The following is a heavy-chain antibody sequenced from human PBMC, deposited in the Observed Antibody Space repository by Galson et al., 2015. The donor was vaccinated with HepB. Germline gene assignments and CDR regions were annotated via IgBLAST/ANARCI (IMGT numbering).Heavy chain of an antibody. CDR2: IIPIFGTA. CDR3: ARGLIAARLRNWFDP. Sequence: SVKVSCKASGYTFSSYAISWVRQAPGQGLEWMGGIIPIFGTANYAQKFQGRVTITADESTSTAYMELSSLRSEDTAVYYCARGLIAARLRNWFDPWGQGTLVTASS. V-gene: IGHV1-69*13. J-gene: IGHJ5*02. CDR1: GYTFSSYA. D-gene: IGHD6-6*01.